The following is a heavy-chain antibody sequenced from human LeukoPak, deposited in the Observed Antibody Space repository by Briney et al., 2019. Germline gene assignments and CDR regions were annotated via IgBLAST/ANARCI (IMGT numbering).Heavy chain of an antibody. Sequence: PSQTLSLTCTVSGGSISSGGYYWNWIRQHPGKGLEWIGYIYYSGTTYYNPSLKSRVTLSVDTSKNQFSLQLSSVTAADTAVYYCAGSGGRGRPLDAFDIWGQGTMVTVSS. V-gene: IGHV4-31*03. CDR1: GGSISSGGYY. CDR3: AGSGGRGRPLDAFDI. D-gene: IGHD2-15*01. CDR2: IYYSGTT. J-gene: IGHJ3*02.